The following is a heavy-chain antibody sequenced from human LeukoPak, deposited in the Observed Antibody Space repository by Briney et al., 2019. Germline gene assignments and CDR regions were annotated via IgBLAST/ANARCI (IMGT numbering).Heavy chain of an antibody. D-gene: IGHD3-22*01. V-gene: IGHV3-11*04. CDR1: GFTFSDYY. CDR2: ISSSGSTI. CDR3: ARDPTYYYDSSGYYYFDY. Sequence: PGGSLRLSCAASGFTFSDYYMSWIRQAPGKGLEWVSYISSSGSTIYYADSVKGRFTISRDNANNSLFLQMNSLRAEDTAVYYCARDPTYYYDSSGYYYFDYWGQGTLVTVSS. J-gene: IGHJ4*02.